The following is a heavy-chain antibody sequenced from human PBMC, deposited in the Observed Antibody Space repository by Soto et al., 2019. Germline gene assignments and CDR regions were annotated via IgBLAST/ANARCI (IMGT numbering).Heavy chain of an antibody. J-gene: IGHJ4*02. CDR1: GVVVGDYK. CDR2: IRTNSRGATT. Sequence: PGRSLRLSSTTTGVVVGDYKKNWFRQAPGKGLEWVGFIRTNSRGATTEYAASVRGRFTISRDDSKSVAYLQMNSLKIEDTAVYYCTRGVVIGYWGQGTLVTVSS. V-gene: IGHV3-49*03. CDR3: TRGVVIGY.